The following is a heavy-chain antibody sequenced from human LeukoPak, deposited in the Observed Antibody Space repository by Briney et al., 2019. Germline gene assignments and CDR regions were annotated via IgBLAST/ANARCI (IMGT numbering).Heavy chain of an antibody. J-gene: IGHJ4*02. CDR1: GGSISSSSYY. CDR2: IYYSGST. CDR3: ARDQDYYGSGSYGPDY. V-gene: IGHV4-39*07. Sequence: SETLSLTCTVSGGSISSSSYYWGWIRQPPGKGLEWIGSIYYSGSTYYNPSLKSRVTISVDPSKNQFSLKLSSVTAADTAVYYCARDQDYYGSGSYGPDYWGQGILVTVSS. D-gene: IGHD3-10*01.